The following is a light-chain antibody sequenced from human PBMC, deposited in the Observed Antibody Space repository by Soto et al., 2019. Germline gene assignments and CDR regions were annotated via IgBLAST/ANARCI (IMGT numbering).Light chain of an antibody. J-gene: IGKJ4*01. CDR3: QQYGSSPGALT. Sequence: EIVLTQSPGPLSLSPGERATLSCRASQSVSSSYLAWYQQKPGQAPRLLIYGASSRATGIPDRFSGSGSGTDFTLTISRLEPEDFAVYYCQQYGSSPGALTFGGGTKVEIK. CDR1: QSVSSSY. V-gene: IGKV3-20*01. CDR2: GAS.